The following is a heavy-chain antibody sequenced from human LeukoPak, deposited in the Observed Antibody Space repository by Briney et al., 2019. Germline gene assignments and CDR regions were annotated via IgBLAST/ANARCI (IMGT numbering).Heavy chain of an antibody. CDR3: ASPYYDFWSGYQYYSDY. J-gene: IGHJ4*02. V-gene: IGHV3-30*01. D-gene: IGHD3-3*01. CDR1: GFTFSSYA. Sequence: PGRSLRLSCAASGFTFSSYAMHWVRQAPGKGLEWVAVISYDGSNKYYADSVKGRFTISRDNSKNTLYLQMNSLRAEDTAVYYCASPYYDFWSGYQYYSDYWGQGTLVTVSS. CDR2: ISYDGSNK.